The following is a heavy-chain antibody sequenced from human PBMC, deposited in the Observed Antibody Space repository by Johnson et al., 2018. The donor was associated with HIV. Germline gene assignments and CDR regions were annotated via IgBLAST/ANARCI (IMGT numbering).Heavy chain of an antibody. Sequence: QMLLVESGGGVVQPGRSLRLSCAASGFTFSSYGMHWVRQAPGKGLEWVAFIRYDGSSTYYADSVKGRFTISRDNSRSTVYLHMINLKADETALYYCAREISRYYYDYAAFDLWGQGTMVTVSS. V-gene: IGHV3-33*08. CDR2: IRYDGSST. CDR3: AREISRYYYDYAAFDL. CDR1: GFTFSSYG. J-gene: IGHJ3*01. D-gene: IGHD3-22*01.